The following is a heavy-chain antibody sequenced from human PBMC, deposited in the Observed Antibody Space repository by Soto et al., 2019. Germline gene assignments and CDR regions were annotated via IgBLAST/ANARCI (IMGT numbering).Heavy chain of an antibody. CDR3: ARRDGYNSYHFEY. CDR1: VYTFTSYG. J-gene: IGHJ4*02. D-gene: IGHD1-1*01. CDR2: ITTDKGKT. Sequence: ASVKVSCKTSVYTFTSYGITCVRHSPGQCLEWMGWITTDKGKTTYAQKFQGRVTMTTDTSTSAAYMELRSLRSDDTGTYYCARRDGYNSYHFEYWGQGALVTVSS. V-gene: IGHV1-18*01.